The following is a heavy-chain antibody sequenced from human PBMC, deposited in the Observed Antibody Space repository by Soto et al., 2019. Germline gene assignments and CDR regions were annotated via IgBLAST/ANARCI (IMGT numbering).Heavy chain of an antibody. Sequence: SETLSLTCTVSGDSISSPVYYWSWIRQPPGKGLEWIGYIFYRGSTYYDPSLESRVTISLDTSKNQFSLKLSSVTAADTAVYYCARVFYDIPNNWFDPWGQGTLVTVSS. J-gene: IGHJ5*02. CDR2: IFYRGST. V-gene: IGHV4-30-4*01. D-gene: IGHD3-22*01. CDR3: ARVFYDIPNNWFDP. CDR1: GDSISSPVYY.